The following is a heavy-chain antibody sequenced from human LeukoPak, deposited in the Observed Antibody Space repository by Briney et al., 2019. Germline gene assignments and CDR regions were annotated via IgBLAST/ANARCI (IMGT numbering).Heavy chain of an antibody. J-gene: IGHJ5*02. CDR2: INSDGSST. V-gene: IGHV3-74*01. Sequence: GGSLSLSCAASGFTFSSHWMHWVRQAPGKGLVWVSRINSDGSSTTYADSVKGRFTISRDNAKNTLYLQINSLTVEDTAVYYCARGGFTSVTYNWFEPWGQGTLVTASS. CDR3: ARGGFTSVTYNWFEP. D-gene: IGHD4-17*01. CDR1: GFTFSSHW.